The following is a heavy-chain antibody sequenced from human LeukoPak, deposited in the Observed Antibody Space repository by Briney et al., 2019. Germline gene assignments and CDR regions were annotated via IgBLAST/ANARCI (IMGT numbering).Heavy chain of an antibody. CDR1: GFTFDDYA. CDR3: AKEAWELLRLSAFDI. CDR2: ISWNSGSI. Sequence: GRSLRLSCAASGFTFDDYAMHWVRQAPGKGLEWVSGISWNSGSIGYADSVKGRFTISRDNAKNSLYLQMNSLRAEDTALYYCAKEAWELLRLSAFDIWGQGTMVTVSS. D-gene: IGHD1-26*01. V-gene: IGHV3-9*01. J-gene: IGHJ3*02.